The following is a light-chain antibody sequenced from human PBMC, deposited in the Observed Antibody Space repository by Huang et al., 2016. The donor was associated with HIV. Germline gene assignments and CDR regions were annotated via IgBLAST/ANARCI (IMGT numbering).Light chain of an antibody. CDR2: AAS. V-gene: IGKV1-39*01. J-gene: IGKJ4*01. CDR3: QQTYSAPLT. CDR1: QSISNN. Sequence: DIQMTQSPSSLSASVGDRVTITCRASQSISNNLNWYHQKPGEAPSLLIYAASSLQRGVPSRFSGSGSGTDFTLTITSLQPEDFATYYCQQTYSAPLTFGGGTRVEIK.